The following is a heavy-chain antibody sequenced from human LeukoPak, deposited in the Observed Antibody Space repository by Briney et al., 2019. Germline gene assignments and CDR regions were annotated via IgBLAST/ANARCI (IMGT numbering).Heavy chain of an antibody. D-gene: IGHD3-9*01. V-gene: IGHV3-48*04. CDR3: ARVYYDILTGCQSIDL. Sequence: PGGSLRLSCAASGFTFSSYGMHWIRQAPGKGLEWISYISLDGSTIDYTDSVKGRFIISRDNAQISLYLQMHRLRVDDTAIYYCARVYYDILTGCQSIDLWGRGTLVTVSS. CDR1: GFTFSSYG. CDR2: ISLDGSTI. J-gene: IGHJ2*01.